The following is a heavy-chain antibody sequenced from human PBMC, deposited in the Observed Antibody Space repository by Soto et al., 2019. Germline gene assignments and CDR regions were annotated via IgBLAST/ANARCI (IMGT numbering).Heavy chain of an antibody. J-gene: IGHJ4*02. CDR3: ARGGGWVGDPSFDS. CDR2: SNAGNGNK. Sequence: QVQLVQSGAEVKRPGASVKVSCKTSGYTFTSYALHWVRQAPGQGLEWMGWSNAGNGNKKYSQKFQGRVTLSSDRSASNAYMELRGLRSQDTGVYYCARGGGWVGDPSFDSWGQGTLVTVSS. V-gene: IGHV1-3*01. CDR1: GYTFTSYA. D-gene: IGHD3-16*01.